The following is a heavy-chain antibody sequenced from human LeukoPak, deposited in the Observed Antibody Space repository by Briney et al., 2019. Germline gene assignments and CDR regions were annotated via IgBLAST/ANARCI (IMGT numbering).Heavy chain of an antibody. D-gene: IGHD6-13*01. V-gene: IGHV4-59*08. CDR3: ARVGHIAAAGTYDY. Sequence: PSETLSLTCTVSGVSISSYYWSWIRQSPGKGLEWIANIFYSGSPNYNPSLKSRVTISFDTSKNQLSLKLSSVNDADTDVYSCARVGHIAAAGTYDYWGQGTLVTVSS. J-gene: IGHJ4*02. CDR2: IFYSGSP. CDR1: GVSISSYY.